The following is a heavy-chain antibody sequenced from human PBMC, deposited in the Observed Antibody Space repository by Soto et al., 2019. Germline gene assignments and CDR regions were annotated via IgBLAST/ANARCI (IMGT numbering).Heavy chain of an antibody. CDR1: GGTFSSYA. CDR2: IIPIFGTA. J-gene: IGHJ6*02. CDR3: ARGLIGYCSGGSCYRDTYYYYGMDV. V-gene: IGHV1-69*12. D-gene: IGHD2-15*01. Sequence: QVQLVQSGAEVKKPGSSVKVSCKASGGTFSSYAISWVRQAPGQGLEWMGGIIPIFGTANYAQKFQGRVTITADESTSTAYMELSSLRSEDTAVYYCARGLIGYCSGGSCYRDTYYYYGMDVWGHGTTVTVSS.